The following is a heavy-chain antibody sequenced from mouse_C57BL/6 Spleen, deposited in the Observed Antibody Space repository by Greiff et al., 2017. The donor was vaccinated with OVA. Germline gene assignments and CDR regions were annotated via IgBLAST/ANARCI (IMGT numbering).Heavy chain of an antibody. J-gene: IGHJ2*01. V-gene: IGHV1-19*01. Sequence: EVQLQQSGPVLVKPGASVKMSCKASGYTFTDYYMNWVKQSHGKSLEWIGVINPYNGGTSYNQKFKGKATLTVDKSSSTAYMELNSLTSEDSAVYYCARRQVVDYFDYWGQGTTLTVSS. CDR2: INPYNGGT. CDR3: ARRQVVDYFDY. D-gene: IGHD1-1*01. CDR1: GYTFTDYY.